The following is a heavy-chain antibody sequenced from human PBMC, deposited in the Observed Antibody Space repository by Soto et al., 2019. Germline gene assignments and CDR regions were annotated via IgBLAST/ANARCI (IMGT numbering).Heavy chain of an antibody. CDR2: IYYSGST. CDR1: GGSISSYY. J-gene: IGHJ4*01. D-gene: IGHD3-22*01. CDR3: ARHATSYYYDSS. V-gene: IGHV4-59*08. Sequence: PSETLSLTCTVSGGSISSYYWSCIRQPPGKGLEWIGYIYYSGSTNYNPSLKSRVTTSVDTSKNQFSLKLSSVTAADTAVYYCARHATSYYYDSSWGQGTLVTVSS.